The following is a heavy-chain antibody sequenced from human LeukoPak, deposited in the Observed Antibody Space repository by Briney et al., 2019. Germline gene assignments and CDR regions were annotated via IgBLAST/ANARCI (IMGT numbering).Heavy chain of an antibody. V-gene: IGHV3-74*01. J-gene: IGHJ4*02. D-gene: IGHD2-21*01. CDR2: MNSEGTTT. CDR3: ARYVVASACFDS. CDR1: GFTLTGYW. Sequence: PGGSLRLSCAASGFTLTGYWMHWVRQAPGEGLVWVSRMNSEGTTTTYADSVRGRFTISRDNAKNTLYLQMNSLRAEDTAVYYCARYVVASACFDSWGQGTLVTASS.